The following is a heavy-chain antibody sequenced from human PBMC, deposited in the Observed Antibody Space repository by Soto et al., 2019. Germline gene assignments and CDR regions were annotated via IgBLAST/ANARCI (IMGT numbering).Heavy chain of an antibody. J-gene: IGHJ4*02. CDR3: ARRPFYPFGETYSSSPFGL. CDR2: ISSGSRFI. CDR1: GSSLAGYS. Sequence: GETMRRSCVACGSSLAGYSIKWLRQDPGKEMERVPSISSGSRFISYADSVNGRFTISRYNAKNSLFLQRNSLRVDYTSLYYGARRPFYPFGETYSSSPFGLWGQGPPVTVSS. D-gene: IGHD6-6*01. V-gene: IGHV3-21*01.